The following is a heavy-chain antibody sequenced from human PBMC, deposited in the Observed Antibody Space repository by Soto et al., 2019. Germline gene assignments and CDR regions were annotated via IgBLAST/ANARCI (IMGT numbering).Heavy chain of an antibody. D-gene: IGHD2-2*01. CDR1: GYTFTSYW. V-gene: IGHV5-51*01. Sequence: ASVKVSCKASGYTFTSYWIGWVRQMPGKGLEWMGIIYPGDSDTRYSPSFQGQVTISADKSISTAYLQWSSLKASDTAMYYCARPLAGRTFDAFDIWGQGTMVT. CDR2: IYPGDSDT. J-gene: IGHJ3*02. CDR3: ARPLAGRTFDAFDI.